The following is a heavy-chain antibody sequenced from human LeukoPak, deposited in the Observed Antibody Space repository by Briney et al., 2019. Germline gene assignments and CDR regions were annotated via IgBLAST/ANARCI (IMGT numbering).Heavy chain of an antibody. V-gene: IGHV4-59*01. J-gene: IGHJ5*02. CDR3: VRSKSGTYGWFDP. D-gene: IGHD4-17*01. Sequence: SETLSLTCTVSGXSISNYFWSWIRQPPGKGLEWIGCIYYTGSANYSPSLKSRVTISIDTSKTQFSLKVSSVTAADTAIYYCVRSKSGTYGWFDPWGQGTLVTVFS. CDR1: GXSISNYF. CDR2: IYYTGSA.